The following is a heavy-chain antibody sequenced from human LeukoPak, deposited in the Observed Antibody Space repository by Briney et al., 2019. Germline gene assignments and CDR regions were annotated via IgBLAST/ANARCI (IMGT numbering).Heavy chain of an antibody. V-gene: IGHV3-23*01. D-gene: IGHD6-19*01. CDR1: GFSFSTYA. CDR2: ISGSGDST. CDR3: AKGTGYSSGWTAY. Sequence: PGGSPRLSCVASGFSFSTYAMGWVRQAPGKGLEWVSAISGSGDSTYYADTVKGRFTISRDNSKNTIYLQLNSLRAEDTALYYCAKGTGYSSGWTAYWGQGTLVTVSS. J-gene: IGHJ4*02.